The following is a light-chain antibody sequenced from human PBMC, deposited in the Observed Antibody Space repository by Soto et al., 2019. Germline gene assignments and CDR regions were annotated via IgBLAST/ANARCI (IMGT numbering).Light chain of an antibody. J-gene: IGKJ2*01. CDR2: DAS. V-gene: IGKV3-11*01. Sequence: EIVLTQSPATLSLSPGERATLSCRASQSVSSYLAWYQQKPGQAPRLLIYDASNRATGIPARFSGGGSGTDLPLTNSSLEPEDFAVYYCQQRFNWPRFTFGQGTKLEIK. CDR1: QSVSSY. CDR3: QQRFNWPRFT.